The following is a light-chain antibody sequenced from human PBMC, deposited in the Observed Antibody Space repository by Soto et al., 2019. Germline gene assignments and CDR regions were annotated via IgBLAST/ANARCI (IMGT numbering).Light chain of an antibody. J-gene: IGKJ1*01. CDR3: QQYNNFWT. CDR2: DVS. CDR1: QSLGSW. Sequence: DMQIPPSPSTLSAFVGDRVTSTFRASQSLGSWLAWYQQKPGKAPKLLIYDVSTLESGVPSRFRGSGSGTEFTLTISSLQPDDFATYYCQQYNNFWTFGQGTKVDIK. V-gene: IGKV1-5*01.